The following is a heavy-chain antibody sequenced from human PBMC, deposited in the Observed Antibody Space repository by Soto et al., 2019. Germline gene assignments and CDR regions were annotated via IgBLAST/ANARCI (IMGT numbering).Heavy chain of an antibody. J-gene: IGHJ4*02. CDR1: GFIADDYA. CDR3: VKDMKWGGMTTIPYFDS. V-gene: IGHV3-9*02. Sequence: ESGGGLVQPGRSLRLSCVASGFIADDYAMHWVRQAPGKGLEWVSGISSNSATINYADSVKGRFTISTDNAKNSLFLQMNSLRPEDTAFYYCVKDMKWGGMTTIPYFDSWGQGTLVTVSS. CDR2: ISSNSATI. D-gene: IGHD4-17*01.